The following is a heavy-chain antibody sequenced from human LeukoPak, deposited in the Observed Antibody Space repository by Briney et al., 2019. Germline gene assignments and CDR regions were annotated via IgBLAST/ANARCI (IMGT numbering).Heavy chain of an antibody. J-gene: IGHJ4*02. D-gene: IGHD2-15*01. CDR3: AKAPVTTCRGAFCYPFDY. V-gene: IGHV3-23*01. Sequence: PGGSLRLSCAASGFTFSSYAMNWVRQAPGKGLEWVSTISGSGGDTYYADSVKGRFTISRDSSKNTLFLQMNRLRPEDAAVYYCAKAPVTTCRGAFCYPFDYWGLGTLVTVSS. CDR1: GFTFSSYA. CDR2: ISGSGGDT.